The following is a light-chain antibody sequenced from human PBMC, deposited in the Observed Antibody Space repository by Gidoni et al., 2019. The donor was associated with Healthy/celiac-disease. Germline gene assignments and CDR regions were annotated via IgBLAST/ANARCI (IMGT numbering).Light chain of an antibody. CDR2: CAA. CDR3: QQYGSSPLT. CDR1: QSVSSSY. J-gene: IGKJ4*01. V-gene: IGKV3-20*01. Sequence: EIVLTQSPGTLSLSPGERATLSCRASQSVSSSYLAWYQQKPGQAPRLLIYCAASRATGIPDRFSGSGSGTDFTLPISRLEPEYFAVYYCQQYGSSPLTFGGGTKVEIK.